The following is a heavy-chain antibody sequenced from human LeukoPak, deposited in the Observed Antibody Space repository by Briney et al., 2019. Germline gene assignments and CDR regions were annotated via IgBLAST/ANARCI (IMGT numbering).Heavy chain of an antibody. CDR3: AKDRSRDSKTRDY. V-gene: IGHV3-23*01. CDR1: GFTFSSYA. Sequence: PGGSLRISCAASGFTFSSYAMSWVRQAPRKGLEWVSVVTGGGEKTYYADYVKGRFTIARDNSKSTLYLQMNSLRAEDTAVYYCAKDRSRDSKTRDYWGQGTLVTVSS. D-gene: IGHD2/OR15-2a*01. CDR2: VTGGGEKT. J-gene: IGHJ4*02.